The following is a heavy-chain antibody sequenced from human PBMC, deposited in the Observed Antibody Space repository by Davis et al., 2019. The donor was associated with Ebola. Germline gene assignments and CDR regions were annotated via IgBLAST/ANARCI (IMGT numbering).Heavy chain of an antibody. CDR1: GGSISSYY. J-gene: IGHJ4*02. V-gene: IGHV4-59*01. Sequence: SETLSLTCTVSGGSISSYYWSWIRQPPGKGLEWIGYIYYSGSTNYNPSLKSRVTISVDTSKNQFSLKLNSVTAADTAVYYCARVFSSGWELFDYWGQGTLVTVSS. CDR3: ARVFSSGWELFDY. CDR2: IYYSGST. D-gene: IGHD6-19*01.